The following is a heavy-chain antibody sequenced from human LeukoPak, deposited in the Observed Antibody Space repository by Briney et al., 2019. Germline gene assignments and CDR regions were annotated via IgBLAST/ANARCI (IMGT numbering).Heavy chain of an antibody. J-gene: IGHJ4*02. V-gene: IGHV3-9*01. Sequence: GRSLRRSCAASGFTCDDYDMHWLRQAPGKGLEWFSGISWNSGSIGYADSVKGRFTISRDNAKNSLYLQMNSLRAEDTALYYCAKDALGGSGSYCSDWGQGTLVTVSS. CDR1: GFTCDDYD. D-gene: IGHD3-10*01. CDR2: ISWNSGSI. CDR3: AKDALGGSGSYCSD.